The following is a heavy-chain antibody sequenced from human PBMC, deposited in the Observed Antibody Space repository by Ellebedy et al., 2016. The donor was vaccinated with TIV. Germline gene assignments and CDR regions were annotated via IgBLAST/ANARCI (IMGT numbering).Heavy chain of an antibody. CDR3: AREGGCDYNGSSSFDS. V-gene: IGHV4-31*03. CDR1: GCSISSGAYY. D-gene: IGHD3-10*01. J-gene: IGHJ4*02. Sequence: MPSETLSLTCTVPGCSISSGAYYWSCTRQHPGTVLYWLGYINYSGSNYYNPSLKSRVTISVDTSKNHFSLKLSSVTAADTAVYYCAREGGCDYNGSSSFDSWGQGTLVTVSS. CDR2: INYSGSN.